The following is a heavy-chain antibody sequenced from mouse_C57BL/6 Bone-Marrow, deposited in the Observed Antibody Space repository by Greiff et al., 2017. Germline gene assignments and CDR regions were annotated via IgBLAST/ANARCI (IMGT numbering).Heavy chain of an antibody. J-gene: IGHJ2*01. Sequence: VQLQQSGAELARPGASVKMSCKASGYTFTSYTMHWVKQRPGQGLEWIGYINPSCGYTKYNQKFKDKATLTADKSSRPAYMQLSSLTSEDSAVFYCVYSNWDEGGYWGQGTTLTVSS. CDR3: VYSNWDEGGY. CDR1: GYTFTSYT. CDR2: INPSCGYT. D-gene: IGHD4-1*02. V-gene: IGHV1-4*01.